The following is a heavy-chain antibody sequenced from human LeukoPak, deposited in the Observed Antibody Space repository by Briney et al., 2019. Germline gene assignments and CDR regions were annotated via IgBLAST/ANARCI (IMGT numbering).Heavy chain of an antibody. J-gene: IGHJ5*02. CDR3: AGRRITIFGEVIRSRRHYLDP. V-gene: IGHV4-59*12. D-gene: IGHD3-3*01. Sequence: SETLSLTCTVFGGSISSYYWSWIREPPGKGLEWIGYIYYSGSTNYKPSLKSRVTISVDKSKNQFSLKLSSVTAADTALYYCAGRRITIFGEVIRSRRHYLDPWGQGSLVTVSS. CDR1: GGSISSYY. CDR2: IYYSGST.